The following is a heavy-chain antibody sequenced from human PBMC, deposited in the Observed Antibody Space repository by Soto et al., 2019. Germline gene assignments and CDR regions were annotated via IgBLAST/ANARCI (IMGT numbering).Heavy chain of an antibody. Sequence: GGSLRLSCAASGFSFSYYAMRWVRQAPGKGLEWVAVIAYDASKKYYADSVKGRFTISRDNSKNTLYLQMNSLRDEDTAVYYCASPYCSGGSCYLTEYFQHWGQGTLVTVSS. CDR3: ASPYCSGGSCYLTEYFQH. CDR1: GFSFSYYA. D-gene: IGHD2-15*01. V-gene: IGHV3-30*03. CDR2: IAYDASKK. J-gene: IGHJ1*01.